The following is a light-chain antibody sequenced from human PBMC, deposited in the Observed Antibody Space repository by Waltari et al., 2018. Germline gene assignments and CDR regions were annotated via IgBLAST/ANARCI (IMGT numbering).Light chain of an antibody. V-gene: IGKV3-20*01. CDR2: GAS. CDR3: QNHERLPAV. Sequence: EIVLTQSPGPLPLSPGERATPSCRASQSIGRYLVWYQQKPGQAPRLLIYGASRRAAGIPDRFSGSGSGTDFSLTISRLEPEDFAVYYCQNHERLPAVFGQGTKVEIK. J-gene: IGKJ1*01. CDR1: QSIGRY.